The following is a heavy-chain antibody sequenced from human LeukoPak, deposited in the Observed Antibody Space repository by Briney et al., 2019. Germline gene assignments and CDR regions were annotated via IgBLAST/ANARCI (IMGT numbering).Heavy chain of an antibody. CDR3: AREDSAAGTVFDY. CDR2: INPNSGGT. V-gene: IGHV1-2*02. CDR1: GYTFTGYY. J-gene: IGHJ4*02. Sequence: GASVKVSCEASGYTFTGYYMHWVRQAPGQGLEWMGWINPNSGGTNYAQKFQGRVTMTRDTSISTAYMELSRPRSDDTAVYYCAREDSAAGTVFDYWGQGTLVTASS. D-gene: IGHD6-13*01.